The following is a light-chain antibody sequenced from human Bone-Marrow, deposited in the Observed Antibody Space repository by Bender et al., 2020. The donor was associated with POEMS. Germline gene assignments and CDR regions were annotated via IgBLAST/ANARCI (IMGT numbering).Light chain of an antibody. V-gene: IGLV1-44*01. CDR2: SSH. Sequence: QSVLTQPPSASGTPRQRVTISCSGGSSNIGAHAVNWYQHLPATAPKLLIYSSHRRPSEVPDRFSGSRSGTSASLAISGLQSEDEADYYCAVWDDSLNGWVFGGGTKLTVL. CDR1: SSNIGAHA. J-gene: IGLJ3*02. CDR3: AVWDDSLNGWV.